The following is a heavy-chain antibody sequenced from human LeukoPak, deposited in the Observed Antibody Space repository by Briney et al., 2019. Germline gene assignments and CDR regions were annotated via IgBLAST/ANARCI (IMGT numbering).Heavy chain of an antibody. CDR3: ARALAYGVTNDY. CDR1: GYTFTSYY. V-gene: IGHV1-46*01. Sequence: GESLKISCKGSGYTFTSYYMHWVRQAPGQGLEWMGIINPSGGSTSYAQKFQGRVTMTRDTSTSTVYMELSSLRSEDTAVYYCARALAYGVTNDYWGQGTLVTVSS. J-gene: IGHJ4*02. CDR2: INPSGGST. D-gene: IGHD3-10*01.